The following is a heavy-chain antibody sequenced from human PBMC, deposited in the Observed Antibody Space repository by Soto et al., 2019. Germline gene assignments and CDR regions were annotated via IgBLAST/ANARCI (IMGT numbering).Heavy chain of an antibody. CDR3: VRRITMVRGVIGDYYGMDV. D-gene: IGHD3-10*01. Sequence: PSETLSLTCAVYGGSFSGYHWSWIRQPPGKGLEWIGEINPRGSTNYNPSLKSRVTISVDTSKNQFSLKLSSVTAADTAVYYCVRRITMVRGVIGDYYGMDVWGQGATVTVSS. J-gene: IGHJ6*02. V-gene: IGHV4-34*01. CDR1: GGSFSGYH. CDR2: INPRGST.